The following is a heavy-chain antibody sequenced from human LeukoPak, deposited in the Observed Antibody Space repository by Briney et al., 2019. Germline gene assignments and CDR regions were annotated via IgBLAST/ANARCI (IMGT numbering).Heavy chain of an antibody. V-gene: IGHV3-30-3*01. D-gene: IGHD2-2*01. Sequence: GGSLRLSCVVSGFTFSNYAMHWVRQAPGKGLEWVAVISYDGSNKYYADSVKGRFTISRDNAKNSLYLQMNSLRAEDTAVYYCARDLGYCSSTSCYEGAFDIWGQGTMVTVSS. J-gene: IGHJ3*02. CDR1: GFTFSNYA. CDR2: ISYDGSNK. CDR3: ARDLGYCSSTSCYEGAFDI.